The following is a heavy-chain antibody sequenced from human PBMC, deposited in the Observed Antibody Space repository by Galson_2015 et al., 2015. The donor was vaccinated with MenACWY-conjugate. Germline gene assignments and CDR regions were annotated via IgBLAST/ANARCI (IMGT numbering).Heavy chain of an antibody. V-gene: IGHV6-1*01. D-gene: IGHD2/OR15-2a*01. CDR3: ARDPDAPYIRAYFRIFDY. J-gene: IGHJ4*02. CDR2: GSYGSQWST. Sequence: CAISGDSVSSGSGTWNWIRHSPSRGLEWLGRGSYGSQWSTDYAPSVRSRITISPDTSKNQFSLQLHSVTPEDTAVYYCARDPDAPYIRAYFRIFDYWGQGTLAIVSS. CDR1: GDSVSSGSGT.